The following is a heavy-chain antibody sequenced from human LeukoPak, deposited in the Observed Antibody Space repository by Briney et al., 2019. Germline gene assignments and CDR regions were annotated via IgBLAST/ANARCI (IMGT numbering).Heavy chain of an antibody. Sequence: SETLSLTCTVSLDSTTSNFWSWVRQPPGKGLEWIGEIHRSGSPNYNPSLQSRVTISIDRSRNQIALELSSVTAADTAVYYCAGEILGGFNPGAYWGQGTLVTVSS. D-gene: IGHD1-14*01. V-gene: IGHV4-4*02. CDR1: LDSTTSNF. CDR2: IHRSGSP. J-gene: IGHJ4*02. CDR3: AGEILGGFNPGAY.